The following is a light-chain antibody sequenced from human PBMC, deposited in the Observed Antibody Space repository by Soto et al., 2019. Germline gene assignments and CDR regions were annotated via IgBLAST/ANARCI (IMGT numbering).Light chain of an antibody. CDR1: TSDVGGYNY. CDR3: SSYTSSSTYVV. CDR2: DVS. Sequence: QSVLTQPASVSGSPGQSITISCTGTTSDVGGYNYVSWYQQHPDKAPKLMIYDVSNRPSGVSNRFSGSKSGNTASLTISGLQAEDEADYYCSSYTSSSTYVVFGGGNKVTVL. J-gene: IGLJ2*01. V-gene: IGLV2-14*01.